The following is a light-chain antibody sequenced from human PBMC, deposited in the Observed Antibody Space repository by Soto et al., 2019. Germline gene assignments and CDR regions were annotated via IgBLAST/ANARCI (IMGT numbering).Light chain of an antibody. CDR1: QSISSN. CDR2: RTS. J-gene: IGKJ4*01. CDR3: QQYNKWPRAN. Sequence: EIVMTQSPATLSVSPGERATLSCRASQSISSNLAWYQQKPGQAPRLLMFRTSSRATGFPARFSGSGSGTEFNLTISSLQSEDFGVYYCQQYNKWPRANFGGGTKVDIX. V-gene: IGKV3-15*01.